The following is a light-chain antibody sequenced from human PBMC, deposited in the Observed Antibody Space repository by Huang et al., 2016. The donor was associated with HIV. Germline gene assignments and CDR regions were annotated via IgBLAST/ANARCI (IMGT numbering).Light chain of an antibody. Sequence: EVLLTQSPGTLSLSPGERASLSCRASQSLRDTDLAWYQQRPGQAPRLLIYGASTRATGIPDRFSGSGSGTDFTLTINRLEPQDFAVYFCLHYDLLPLTFGGGTKVEL. J-gene: IGKJ4*01. CDR1: QSLRDTD. V-gene: IGKV3-20*01. CDR2: GAS. CDR3: LHYDLLPLT.